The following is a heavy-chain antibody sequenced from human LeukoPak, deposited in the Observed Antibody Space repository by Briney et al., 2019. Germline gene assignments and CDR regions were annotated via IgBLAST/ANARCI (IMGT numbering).Heavy chain of an antibody. V-gene: IGHV3-23*01. J-gene: IGHJ4*02. CDR3: AKAPPYKKYFDY. D-gene: IGHD1-1*01. CDR1: GFTFSNYA. CDR2: ISNSGDAT. Sequence: PGGSLRLSCAASGFTFSNYAMSWGRQAPGKGLEWVSTISNSGDATYYADSVKGRFTISRDNSKNTLYLQMNSLRAEDTAVYYCAKAPPYKKYFDYWGQGPLVTVSS.